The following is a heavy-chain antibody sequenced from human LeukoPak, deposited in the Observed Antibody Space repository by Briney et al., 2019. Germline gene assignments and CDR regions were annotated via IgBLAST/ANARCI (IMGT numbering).Heavy chain of an antibody. CDR2: IIPIFGTA. V-gene: IGHV1-69*05. CDR3: ARPREGTGYSYGFLFY. CDR1: GGTFSSYA. Sequence: SVKVSCKASGGTFSSYAISWVRQAPGQGLEWMGGIIPIFGTANYAQKFQGRVTITTDESTSTAYMELSSLRSEDTAVYYCARPREGTGYSYGFLFYWGQGTLVTVSS. J-gene: IGHJ4*02. D-gene: IGHD5-18*01.